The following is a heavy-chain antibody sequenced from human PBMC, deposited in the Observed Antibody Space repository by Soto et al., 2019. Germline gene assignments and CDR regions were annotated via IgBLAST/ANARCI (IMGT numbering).Heavy chain of an antibody. CDR2: ISTYNGNT. D-gene: IGHD2-8*01. CDR3: ARDPYHVLMVNAPNLYGMDD. V-gene: IGHV1-18*01. Sequence: ASVKVSCKASGYTFTTYDISWVRQAPGQGLEWKGRISTYNGNTNYPQSLQGRLTMTTDTSTTTAYMELRSLRSDDTAVYYCARDPYHVLMVNAPNLYGMDDWGQGTTVTVSS. CDR1: GYTFTTYD. J-gene: IGHJ6*02.